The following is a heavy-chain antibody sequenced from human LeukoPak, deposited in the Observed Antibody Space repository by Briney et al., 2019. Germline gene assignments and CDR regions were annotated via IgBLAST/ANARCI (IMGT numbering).Heavy chain of an antibody. J-gene: IGHJ1*01. Sequence: ASVKVSCKASGYTFTSYDINWVRQATGQGLEWMGWMNPNSGNTGYAQKFQGRVTMTRNTSISTAYMELSSLRSEDTAVYYCARGPRIAARRYFQRWGQGTLVTVSS. CDR2: MNPNSGNT. CDR1: GYTFTSYD. D-gene: IGHD6-6*01. V-gene: IGHV1-8*01. CDR3: ARGPRIAARRYFQR.